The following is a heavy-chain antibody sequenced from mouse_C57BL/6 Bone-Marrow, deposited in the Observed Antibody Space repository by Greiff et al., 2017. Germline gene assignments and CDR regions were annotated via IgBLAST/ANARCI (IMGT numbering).Heavy chain of an antibody. CDR2: IHPNSGST. D-gene: IGHD1-1*01. V-gene: IGHV1-64*01. J-gene: IGHJ2*01. Sequence: QVQLQQPGAELVKPGASVKLSCKASGYTFTSYWMHWVKQRPGQGLEWIGMIHPNSGSTNYNEKFKSKATLTVDKSSSTAYMQLSSLTSEDSAVYYCARNYGSGSGDYGGQGTTLTVTS. CDR1: GYTFTSYW. CDR3: ARNYGSGSGDY.